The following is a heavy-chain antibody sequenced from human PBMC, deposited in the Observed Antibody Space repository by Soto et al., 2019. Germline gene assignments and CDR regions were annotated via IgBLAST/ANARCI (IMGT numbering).Heavy chain of an antibody. CDR2: MNPNSGNT. Sequence: QVQLVQSGAEVKKPGASVKVSCKASGYTFTSYDINWVRQATGQGLGWMGWMNPNSGNTGYAQKFQGRVTITRNSSISTAYMGLSSLRSEDTAVYYCARGITIFGVVPGWGQGTLVTVSS. CDR3: ARGITIFGVVPG. D-gene: IGHD3-3*01. CDR1: GYTFTSYD. V-gene: IGHV1-8*01. J-gene: IGHJ4*02.